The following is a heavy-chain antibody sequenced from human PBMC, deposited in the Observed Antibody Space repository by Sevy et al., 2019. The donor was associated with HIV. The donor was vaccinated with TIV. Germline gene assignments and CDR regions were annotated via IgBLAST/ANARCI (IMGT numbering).Heavy chain of an antibody. CDR3: ARASPYFYYGSDV. V-gene: IGHV4-59*01. J-gene: IGHJ6*02. Sequence: SETLSLICSVSGDSISSYYWSWIRQPPGKRLEWIGYLFYSGRTAYNPSLKSRVTISADMSKNQFSLNVTSVIAADTARYYCARASPYFYYGSDVWGQGTTVTVSS. CDR1: GDSISSYY. CDR2: LFYSGRT.